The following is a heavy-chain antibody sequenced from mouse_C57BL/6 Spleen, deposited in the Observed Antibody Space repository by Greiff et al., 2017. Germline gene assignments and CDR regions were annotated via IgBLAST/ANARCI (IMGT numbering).Heavy chain of an antibody. J-gene: IGHJ2*01. Sequence: ESGAELAKPGASVKLSCKASGYTFTSYWMHWVKQRPGQGLEWIGYINPSSGYTKYNQKFKDKATLTADKSSSTAYMQLSSLTYEDSAFYYCARSNFGSSHYFDYWGQGTTLTVSS. CDR1: GYTFTSYW. V-gene: IGHV1-7*01. CDR3: ARSNFGSSHYFDY. CDR2: INPSSGYT. D-gene: IGHD1-1*01.